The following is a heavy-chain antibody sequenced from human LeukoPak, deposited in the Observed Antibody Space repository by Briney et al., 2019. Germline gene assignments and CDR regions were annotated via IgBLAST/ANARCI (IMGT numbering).Heavy chain of an antibody. CDR1: GFTFSGYW. CDR2: IKQDGGEK. D-gene: IGHD3-10*01. CDR3: ARDRGFAQADV. V-gene: IGHV3-7*01. Sequence: GGSLRLSCAASGFTFSGYWMSWLRQAPGKGLEWVANIKQDGGEKYYVDSVKGRFTISRDNAKNSLYLQMNSLRAEDTAVYYCARDRGFAQADVWGKGTTVTVSS. J-gene: IGHJ6*04.